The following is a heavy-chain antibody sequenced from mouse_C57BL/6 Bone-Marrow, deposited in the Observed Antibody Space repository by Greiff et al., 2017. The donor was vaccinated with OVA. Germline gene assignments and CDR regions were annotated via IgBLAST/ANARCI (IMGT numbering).Heavy chain of an antibody. V-gene: IGHV5-6*01. J-gene: IGHJ3*01. CDR3: ARQGDYSNPWFAY. CDR2: ISSGGSYT. D-gene: IGHD2-5*01. Sequence: EVKLMESGGDLVKPGGSLKLSCAASGFTFSSYGMSWVRQTPDKRLAWVATISSGGSYTYYPDSVKGRFTISRDNAKNTLYLQMSSLKSEDTAMYYCARQGDYSNPWFAYWGQGTLVTVSA. CDR1: GFTFSSYG.